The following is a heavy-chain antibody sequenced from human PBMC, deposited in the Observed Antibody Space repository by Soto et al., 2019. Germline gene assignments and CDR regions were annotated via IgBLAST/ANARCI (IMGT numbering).Heavy chain of an antibody. CDR1: GGTFSNFA. J-gene: IGHJ4*02. CDR2: SIPIFGST. V-gene: IGHV1-69*13. D-gene: IGHD3-10*01. CDR3: ARGHPGVRGVMLGQVHFDS. Sequence: ASVKVSCKASGGTFSNFAISWVRQAPGQGLEWMGGSIPIFGSTNYAQKFQGRVTITADESTSTTYMELSNLTSEDTAFYFCARGHPGVRGVMLGQVHFDSWGQGTLVTVSS.